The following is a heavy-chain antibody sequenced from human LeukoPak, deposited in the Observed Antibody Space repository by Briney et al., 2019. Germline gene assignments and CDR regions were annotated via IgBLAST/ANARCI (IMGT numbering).Heavy chain of an antibody. J-gene: IGHJ5*02. Sequence: SETLSLTCTVSGGSISSYYWGWIRQSPGKGLEWIGTIDYSGSTYYNPSLKSRVTISVDTSKNQFSLKLRSVTAADAAVYYCARQGRFLGWNHSKWFDPWGQGTLVTVSS. CDR1: GGSISSYY. D-gene: IGHD3-3*01. CDR3: ARQGRFLGWNHSKWFDP. CDR2: IDYSGST. V-gene: IGHV4-39*01.